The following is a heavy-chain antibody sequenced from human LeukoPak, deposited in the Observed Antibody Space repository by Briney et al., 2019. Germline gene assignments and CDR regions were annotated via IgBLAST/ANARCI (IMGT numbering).Heavy chain of an antibody. V-gene: IGHV3-30-3*01. CDR1: GFTFSSYA. D-gene: IGHD2-2*01. Sequence: GGSLRLSCAASGFTFSSYAMHWVRQAPGKGLEWVAVISYDGSNKYYADSVKGRFTISRDNSKNTLYLQMNSLRAEDTAVYYCAKGSARVVPAAILDYWGQGTLVTVSS. J-gene: IGHJ4*02. CDR2: ISYDGSNK. CDR3: AKGSARVVPAAILDY.